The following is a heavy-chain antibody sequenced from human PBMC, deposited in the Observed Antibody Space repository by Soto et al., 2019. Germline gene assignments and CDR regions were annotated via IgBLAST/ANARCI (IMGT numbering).Heavy chain of an antibody. Sequence: LSLTCAVSGGSISSSNWWSWVRQPPGKGLEWIGEIYHSGSTNYNPSLKSRVTISVDKSKNQFSLKLSSVTAADTAVYYCASLYYYGSGSRRGMDVWGQGTTVTVSS. D-gene: IGHD3-10*01. CDR2: IYHSGST. V-gene: IGHV4-4*02. CDR3: ASLYYYGSGSRRGMDV. J-gene: IGHJ6*02. CDR1: GGSISSSNW.